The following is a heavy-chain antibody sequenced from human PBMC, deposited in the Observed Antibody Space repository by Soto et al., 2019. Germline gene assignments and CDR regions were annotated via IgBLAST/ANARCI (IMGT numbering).Heavy chain of an antibody. CDR1: GFSASTSGVG. J-gene: IGHJ4*02. CDR3: AHSPCSGGTCYLFDH. V-gene: IGHV2-5*02. D-gene: IGHD2-15*01. Sequence: QITLKESGPTLVIPTQTLTLTCSFSGFSASTSGVGVGWIRQPPGKALEWLALIYWDDVERYRPSLQNRLTIPKDASKNQVVLKMTNMDPVDTATYYCAHSPCSGGTCYLFDHWGQGILVTVSS. CDR2: IYWDDVE.